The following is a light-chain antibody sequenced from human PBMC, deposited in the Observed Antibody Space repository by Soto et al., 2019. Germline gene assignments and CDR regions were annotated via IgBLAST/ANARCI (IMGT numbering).Light chain of an antibody. V-gene: IGKV1-33*01. CDR2: DAS. Sequence: DIQMTQSPSSLSASVGDSVTITCQASHDITSYLNWYQHKPGKAPKLLIYDASILEAGVPSRFSGSGAATEFTFTISSLQPEDVATYYCQQCDSLPIFGPGTTVDFK. CDR3: QQCDSLPI. CDR1: HDITSY. J-gene: IGKJ3*01.